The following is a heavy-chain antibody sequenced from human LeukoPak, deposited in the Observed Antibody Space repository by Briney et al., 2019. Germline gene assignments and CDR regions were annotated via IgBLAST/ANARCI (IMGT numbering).Heavy chain of an antibody. Sequence: GGSLRLSCAASGLNFIDYSMNWVRQAPGKGLEWISYIGISSGNSKYADSVKGRFTSSRDKARNSLYLQMNSLRVEETAVYYCARDHRYAFDNWGHGTLVTVSS. D-gene: IGHD5-12*01. CDR2: IGISSGNS. CDR1: GLNFIDYS. V-gene: IGHV3-48*01. CDR3: ARDHRYAFDN. J-gene: IGHJ4*01.